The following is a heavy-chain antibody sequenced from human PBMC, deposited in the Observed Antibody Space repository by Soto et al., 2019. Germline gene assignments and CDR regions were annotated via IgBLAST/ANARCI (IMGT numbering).Heavy chain of an antibody. Sequence: SVKVSCKASGGTFSSYAISWVRQAPGQGLEWMGGIIPIFGTANYAQKFQGRVTITADESTSTAYMELSSLRSEDTAVYYCARLGYCSGGSCFNYYYYGMDVWGQGTTVTVSS. D-gene: IGHD2-15*01. CDR2: IIPIFGTA. CDR1: GGTFSSYA. J-gene: IGHJ6*02. CDR3: ARLGYCSGGSCFNYYYYGMDV. V-gene: IGHV1-69*13.